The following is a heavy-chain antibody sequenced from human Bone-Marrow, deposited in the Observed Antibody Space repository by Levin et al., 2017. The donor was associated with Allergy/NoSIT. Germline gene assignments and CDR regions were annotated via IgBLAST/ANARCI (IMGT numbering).Heavy chain of an antibody. CDR1: GYTFTNYY. D-gene: IGHD6-6*01. V-gene: IGHV1-2*06. J-gene: IGHJ4*02. Sequence: ASVKVSCRASGYTFTNYYMHWVRQAPGHGLEWMGRINPNSGGTNYAQKYQGRVTMIRDTSISTAYMELSGLRSDGTAVYYCAREKEYSSSSGGLCDYWGQGTLVTVSS. CDR3: AREKEYSSSSGGLCDY. CDR2: INPNSGGT.